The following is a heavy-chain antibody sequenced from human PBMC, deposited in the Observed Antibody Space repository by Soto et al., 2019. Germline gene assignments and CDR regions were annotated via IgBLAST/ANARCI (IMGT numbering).Heavy chain of an antibody. V-gene: IGHV4-34*01. CDR2: IHHSGAT. D-gene: IGHD4-17*01. Sequence: VRLHQWGAGLLKPSETLSLTCAVYGGLYSDYYWCWIRQAPGKGLQLIGEIHHSGATNYNPSLKSRVTISLDRSKNQFTLNLSSMPAADAGVYYCANVYGDY. J-gene: IGHJ4*01. CDR3: ANVYGDY. CDR1: GGLYSDYY.